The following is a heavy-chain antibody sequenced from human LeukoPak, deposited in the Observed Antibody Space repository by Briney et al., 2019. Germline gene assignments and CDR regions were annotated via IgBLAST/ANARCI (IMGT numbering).Heavy chain of an antibody. CDR1: GFTFSMYS. Sequence: AGSLRLSCEASGFTFSMYSMAWVRQAPGKGLEWVSVINDRGGYIQDADSVKGRFTISRDNSQNTLFLQMNSLRDEDTAVYYCVKERDRGIEVADDFDYWGQGTLVTVSS. V-gene: IGHV3-23*01. J-gene: IGHJ4*02. D-gene: IGHD6-19*01. CDR3: VKERDRGIEVADDFDY. CDR2: INDRGGYI.